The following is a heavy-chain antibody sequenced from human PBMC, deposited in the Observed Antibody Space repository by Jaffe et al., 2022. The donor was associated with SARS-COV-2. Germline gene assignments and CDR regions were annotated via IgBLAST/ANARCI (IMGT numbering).Heavy chain of an antibody. CDR1: GFTFDDYA. CDR2: ISWNSGSI. V-gene: IGHV3-9*01. D-gene: IGHD1-26*01. Sequence: EVQLVESGGGLVQPGRSLRLSCAASGFTFDDYAMHWVRQAPGKGLEWVSGISWNSGSIGYADSVKGRFTISRDNAKNSLYLQMNSLRAEDTALYYCAKDRELREFYYYGMDVWGQGTTVTVSS. J-gene: IGHJ6*02. CDR3: AKDRELREFYYYGMDV.